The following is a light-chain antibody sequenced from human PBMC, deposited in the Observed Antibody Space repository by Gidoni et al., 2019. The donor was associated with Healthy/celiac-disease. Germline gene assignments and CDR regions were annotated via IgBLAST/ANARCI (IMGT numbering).Light chain of an antibody. CDR2: GNS. J-gene: IGLJ7*01. V-gene: IGLV1-40*01. CDR1: SSNIGAGYD. Sequence: QSVLPQPPSVSGAPGPRVTISCTGSSSNIGAGYDVHWYQQLPGTAPKLLIYGNSNRTSGVPDRFSGSKSGTSASLAITGLQAEDEADYYCQSYDRSLSGSVFGGGTQLTVL. CDR3: QSYDRSLSGSV.